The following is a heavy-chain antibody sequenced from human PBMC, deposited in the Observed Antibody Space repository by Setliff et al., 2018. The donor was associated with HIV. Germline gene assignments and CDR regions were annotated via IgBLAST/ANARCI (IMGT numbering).Heavy chain of an antibody. CDR1: GGSISSYY. V-gene: IGHV4-59*01. D-gene: IGHD6-19*01. J-gene: IGHJ6*03. CDR2: IYYSGST. CDR3: ARGGSSGWERGLGFYYYYYMDV. Sequence: SETLSLTCTVSGGSISSYYWSWIRQPPGKGLEWIGYIYYSGSTNYNPSLKSRVTISVDTSKNQFSLKLSSVTAADTAVYYCARGGSSGWERGLGFYYYYYMDVWGKGTTVTVSS.